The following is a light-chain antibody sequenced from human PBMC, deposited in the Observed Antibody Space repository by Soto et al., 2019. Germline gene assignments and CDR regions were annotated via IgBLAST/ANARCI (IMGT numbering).Light chain of an antibody. CDR2: AAS. V-gene: IGKV1-9*01. CDR3: QLYNSYT. CDR1: QGITSY. J-gene: IGKJ2*01. Sequence: IQVTQSPSSLSASVGDRVTITCRASQGITSYLAWYQQKPGKAPKLLIYAASALQTGVSSRFSGSGYGTDFALPISNLQPEDFATYYCQLYNSYTFGQGTKLEI.